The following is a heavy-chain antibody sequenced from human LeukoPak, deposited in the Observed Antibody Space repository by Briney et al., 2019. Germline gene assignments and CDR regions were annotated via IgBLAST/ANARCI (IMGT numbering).Heavy chain of an antibody. J-gene: IGHJ4*02. V-gene: IGHV3-33*01. CDR2: IWYDGSNK. CDR3: APGEFDY. CDR1: GFTFSSCG. Sequence: GGSLRLSCTASGFTFSSCGMHWVRQAPGKGLEWVAVIWYDGSNKYYADSVKGRFTISRDNSKNTLYLQMNSLRAEDTAVYYCAPGEFDYWGQGTLVTVSS. D-gene: IGHD3-16*01.